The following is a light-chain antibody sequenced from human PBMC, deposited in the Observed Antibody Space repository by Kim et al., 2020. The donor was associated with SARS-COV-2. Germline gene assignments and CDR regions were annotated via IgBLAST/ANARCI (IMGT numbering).Light chain of an antibody. CDR2: GAS. CDR1: QSVRSA. J-gene: IGKJ4*01. Sequence: SVSPGERATLSCRASQSVRSALAWYQQKPRQAPRLLIYGASTRATDIPARFSGSGSGTEFTLTISSLQSEDFAVYYCQQYNSWHLTFGGGTKLEI. CDR3: QQYNSWHLT. V-gene: IGKV3-15*01.